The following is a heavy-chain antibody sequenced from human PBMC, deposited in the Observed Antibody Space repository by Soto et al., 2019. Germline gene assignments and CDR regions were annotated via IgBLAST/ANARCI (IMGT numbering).Heavy chain of an antibody. D-gene: IGHD3-3*02. Sequence: ASETLSLTCTVSGGSISSSSYYWGWVRQPPGKGLEWIGSIFYLGSSYYNPSLKSRVTMSVDTSKNQFSLRLRSVTAADTALYFCARHSLALRKNNWFDPWGQGIMVTVSS. CDR1: GGSISSSSYY. CDR3: ARHSLALRKNNWFDP. CDR2: IFYLGSS. J-gene: IGHJ5*02. V-gene: IGHV4-39*01.